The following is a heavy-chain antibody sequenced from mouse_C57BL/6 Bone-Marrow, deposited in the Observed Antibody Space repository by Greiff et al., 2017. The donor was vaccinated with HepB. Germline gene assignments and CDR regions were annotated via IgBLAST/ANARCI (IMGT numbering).Heavy chain of an antibody. Sequence: VQLQQPGAELVKPGASVKLSCKASGYTFTSYWMHWVKQRPGRGLEWIGRIDPNSGGTKYNEKFKSKATLTVDKPSSTAYMQLSSLTSEDSAVYYWARWLYGSSLYWYFDVWGTGTTVTVSS. D-gene: IGHD1-1*01. CDR2: IDPNSGGT. CDR3: ARWLYGSSLYWYFDV. J-gene: IGHJ1*03. CDR1: GYTFTSYW. V-gene: IGHV1-72*01.